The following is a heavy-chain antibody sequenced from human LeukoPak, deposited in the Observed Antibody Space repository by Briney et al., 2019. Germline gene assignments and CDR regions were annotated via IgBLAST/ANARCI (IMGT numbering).Heavy chain of an antibody. D-gene: IGHD5-24*01. CDR1: GFPFSSYW. CDR3: TRVGYIDEGIDY. V-gene: IGHV3-7*04. J-gene: IGHJ4*02. Sequence: GGSLRLSCVASGFPFSSYWMTWVRQAPGKGLEWVANIKQDGSKKSYVDSVKGRFTISGDNAKNSLYLQMNSLRAEDTAIYYCTRVGYIDEGIDYWGQGTLVTASS. CDR2: IKQDGSKK.